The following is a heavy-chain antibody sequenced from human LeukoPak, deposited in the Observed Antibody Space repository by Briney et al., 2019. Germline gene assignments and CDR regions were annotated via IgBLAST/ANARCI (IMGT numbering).Heavy chain of an antibody. CDR3: AHSQPNTASDAFDI. Sequence: SGPTLMHPTQTLTLTCTFSGFSLSTRGVGVGWIRQPPGKALEWLALIYWNDDKRYSPSLKSRLTITKDTSKNQVVLTMTNMDPVDTATYYCAHSQPNTASDAFDIWGQGTMVTVSS. D-gene: IGHD5-18*01. J-gene: IGHJ3*02. V-gene: IGHV2-5*01. CDR2: IYWNDDK. CDR1: GFSLSTRGVG.